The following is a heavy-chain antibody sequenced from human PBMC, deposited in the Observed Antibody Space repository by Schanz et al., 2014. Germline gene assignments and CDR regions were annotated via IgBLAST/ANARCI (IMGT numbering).Heavy chain of an antibody. CDR3: PIRSDDFDI. Sequence: EVQLVESGGGLVQPGGSLTLSCAASEFIISNYWMTWVRQAPGKGPEWVANIEGDGSRKQYVDSVEGRFTISRDNAKNTQDLDMXXXTTENSADYCCPIRSDDFDIWGQGTVVTVSS. J-gene: IGHJ3*02. V-gene: IGHV3-7*01. CDR2: IEGDGSRK. CDR1: EFIISNYW.